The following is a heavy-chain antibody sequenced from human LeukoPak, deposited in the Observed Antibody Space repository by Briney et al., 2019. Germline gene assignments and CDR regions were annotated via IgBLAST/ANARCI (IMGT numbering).Heavy chain of an antibody. D-gene: IGHD3-3*01. Sequence: GGSLRLSCAASGFTFSSYSMNWVRQAPGKGLEWVSYISSSSSTIYYADSVKGRFTISRDNAKNSLYLQMNSLRAEDTAVYYCASPLEPSRFLEWFTPPNFGYWGQGTLVTVSS. CDR2: ISSSSSTI. CDR1: GFTFSSYS. CDR3: ASPLEPSRFLEWFTPPNFGY. J-gene: IGHJ4*02. V-gene: IGHV3-48*01.